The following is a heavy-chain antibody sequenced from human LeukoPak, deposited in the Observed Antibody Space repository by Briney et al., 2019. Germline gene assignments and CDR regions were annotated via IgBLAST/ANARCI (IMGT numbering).Heavy chain of an antibody. CDR3: AKDPADYGSGSAFDY. V-gene: IGHV3-30*18. CDR1: GFTFSSYG. J-gene: IGHJ4*02. CDR2: ISYDGSNK. Sequence: GGSLRLSCAASGFTFSSYGMHWVRQAPGKGLEWVAVISYDGSNKYFADSVKGRFTIPRDNSKNTLYLQMNSLRAEDTAVYYCAKDPADYGSGSAFDYWGQGTLVTVSS. D-gene: IGHD3-10*01.